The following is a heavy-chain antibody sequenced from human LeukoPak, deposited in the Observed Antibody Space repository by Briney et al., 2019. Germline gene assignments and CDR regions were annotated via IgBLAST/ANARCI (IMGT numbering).Heavy chain of an antibody. V-gene: IGHV4-59*01. CDR1: GGSISSYY. J-gene: IGHJ6*03. Sequence: KSSETLSFTCTVSGGSISSYYWSWIRQPPGKGLEWIGYIYYSGSTNYNPSLKSRVTISVDTSKNQFSLKLSSVTAADTAVYYCARAPRYCSSTSCYTGRYYYYYMDVWGKGTTVTVSS. CDR3: ARAPRYCSSTSCYTGRYYYYYMDV. D-gene: IGHD2-2*02. CDR2: IYYSGST.